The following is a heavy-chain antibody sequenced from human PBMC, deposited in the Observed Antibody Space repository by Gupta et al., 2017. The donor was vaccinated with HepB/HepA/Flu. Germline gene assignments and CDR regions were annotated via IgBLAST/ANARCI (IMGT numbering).Heavy chain of an antibody. CDR1: GGSISMSSYY. D-gene: IGHD4-17*01. J-gene: IGHJ4*01. CDR3: ARPSYGYYLFAFDY. V-gene: IGHV4-39*01. CDR2: IYYSGNT. Sequence: QLQLQESGPGLVKPSETLSLTCTVSGGSISMSSYYWGWVRQSPGKRLQWIGSIYYSGNTYYNPSLKSRITISVDTSKNQFSRKLNSVTAADTAVYYCARPSYGYYLFAFDYWGHGTPVIVSS.